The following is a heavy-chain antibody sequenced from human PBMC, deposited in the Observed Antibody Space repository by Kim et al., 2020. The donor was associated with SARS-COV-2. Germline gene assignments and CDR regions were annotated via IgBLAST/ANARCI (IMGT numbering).Heavy chain of an antibody. V-gene: IGHV6-1*01. CDR2: TYYRSKWYS. D-gene: IGHD1-26*01. J-gene: IGHJ5*02. CDR1: GDSVSNNDAT. Sequence: SQTLSLTCAISGDSVSNNDATWNWIRQSPSRGLECLGRTYYRSKWYSDYAVSVRGRITINADTTKNHFSLQLNSVTPEDTAVYYCVRDDHSGSGRGLDPWGQGTLVTVSS. CDR3: VRDDHSGSGRGLDP.